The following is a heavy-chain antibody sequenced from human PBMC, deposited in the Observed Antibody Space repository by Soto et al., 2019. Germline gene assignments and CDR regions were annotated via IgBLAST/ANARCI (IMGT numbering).Heavy chain of an antibody. V-gene: IGHV3-23*01. CDR1: GFAFSSYG. CDR2: ISGSGAST. CDR3: AKSTTHPFY. Sequence: PGGSLRLSCAASGFAFSSYGMSWVRQAPGKGLEWVSSISGSGASTYYADFVKGRFTISRDNSKTTLYLQMDSLRVEDTAIFYCAKSTTHPFYWGQGTLVTVSS. J-gene: IGHJ4*02.